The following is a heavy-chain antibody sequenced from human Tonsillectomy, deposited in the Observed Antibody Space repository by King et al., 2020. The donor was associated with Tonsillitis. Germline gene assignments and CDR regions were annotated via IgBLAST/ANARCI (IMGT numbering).Heavy chain of an antibody. CDR2: IYPGDSDT. CDR1: GYSFTDFW. CDR3: ARPVVRFRAVISDAFAI. J-gene: IGHJ3*02. D-gene: IGHD3-10*01. V-gene: IGHV5-51*01. Sequence: VQLVESGAEVKKPGESLKISCKGSGYSFTDFWIGWVRQMPGKGLEWMGIIYPGDSDTRYSPSFQGQVSISADKSISTAYLQWSSLKASDTAMYYCARPVVRFRAVISDAFAIGGQGTMVTVSA.